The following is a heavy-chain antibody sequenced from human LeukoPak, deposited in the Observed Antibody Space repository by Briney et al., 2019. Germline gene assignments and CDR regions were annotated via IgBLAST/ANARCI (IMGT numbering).Heavy chain of an antibody. CDR1: GYSFNTYW. Sequence: GESLKISCKGSGYSFNTYWIGWVRHMPGKGLEWMGIIFPGDSDTRYGPSFQGHVTISADKSISTAYLQWSSLKASDTAMYYCARHRYFQHWGQGTLVTVSS. V-gene: IGHV5-51*01. CDR3: ARHRYFQH. J-gene: IGHJ1*01. CDR2: IFPGDSDT.